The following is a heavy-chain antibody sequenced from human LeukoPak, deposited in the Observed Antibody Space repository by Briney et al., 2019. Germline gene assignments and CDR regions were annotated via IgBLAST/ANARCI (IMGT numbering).Heavy chain of an antibody. D-gene: IGHD5-12*01. J-gene: IGHJ4*02. CDR2: INWNGGST. Sequence: GGSLRLSCAASGFTFDDYGMSWVRHAPGKGLEWVSGINWNGGSTGYADSVKGRFTISRDNAKTSLYLQMKSLRAEDTALYYCASFSGYDSGFVDYWGQGTLVTVSS. V-gene: IGHV3-20*04. CDR3: ASFSGYDSGFVDY. CDR1: GFTFDDYG.